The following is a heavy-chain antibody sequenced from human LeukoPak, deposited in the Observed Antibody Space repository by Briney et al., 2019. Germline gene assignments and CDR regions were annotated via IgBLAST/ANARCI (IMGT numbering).Heavy chain of an antibody. V-gene: IGHV4-34*01. CDR2: INHSGST. CDR3: ARVARNYDYVWGSYRYPYYYMDV. J-gene: IGHJ6*03. CDR1: GGSFSGYY. Sequence: PSETLSLTCAVYGGSFSGYYWSWIRQPPGKGLEWIGEINHSGSTNYNPSLKSRVTISVDTSKNQSSLKLSSVTAADTAVYYCARVARNYDYVWGSYRYPYYYMDVWGKGTTVTVSS. D-gene: IGHD3-16*02.